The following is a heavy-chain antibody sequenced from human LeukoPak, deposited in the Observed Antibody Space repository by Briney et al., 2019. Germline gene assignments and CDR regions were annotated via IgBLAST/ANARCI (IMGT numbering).Heavy chain of an antibody. CDR2: IGSSGSII. CDR1: GFTFSDYY. V-gene: IGHV3-11*01. J-gene: IGHJ4*02. D-gene: IGHD3-22*01. Sequence: GGSLRLSCAASGFTFSDYYMTWIRQAPGKGLEWVSYIGSSGSIIHYADSVKGRFTISRDNAKNSLYLQMNTLRAEDTAVYYCARVRSSGSPLDYWGQGTLVTVSS. CDR3: ARVRSSGSPLDY.